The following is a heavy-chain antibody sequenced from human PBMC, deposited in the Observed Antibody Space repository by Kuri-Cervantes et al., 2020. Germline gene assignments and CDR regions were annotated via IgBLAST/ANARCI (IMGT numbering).Heavy chain of an antibody. Sequence: GESLKISCTASGFTFGDYAMSWVRQAPGKGLEWVGFIRSKAYGGTTEYAASVKGRFTISRDDSKSIAYLQMNSLKTEDTAVYYCTRAFYSGSYLFDYWGQGTLVTVSS. J-gene: IGHJ4*02. CDR2: IRSKAYGGTT. CDR3: TRAFYSGSYLFDY. CDR1: GFTFGDYA. V-gene: IGHV3-49*04. D-gene: IGHD1-26*01.